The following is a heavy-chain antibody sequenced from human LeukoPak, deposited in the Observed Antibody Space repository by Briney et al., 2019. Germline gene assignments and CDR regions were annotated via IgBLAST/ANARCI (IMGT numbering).Heavy chain of an antibody. CDR2: ISGSGGST. CDR3: AKDWDYYDSSGYYYGMLRY. V-gene: IGHV3-23*01. CDR1: GFTFSNYW. J-gene: IGHJ4*02. Sequence: GGSLRLSCAVSGFTFSNYWMSWVRQAPGKGLEWVSAISGSGGSTYYADSVKGRFTISRDNSKNTLYLQMNSLRAEDTAVYYCAKDWDYYDSSGYYYGMLRYWGQGTLVTVSS. D-gene: IGHD3-22*01.